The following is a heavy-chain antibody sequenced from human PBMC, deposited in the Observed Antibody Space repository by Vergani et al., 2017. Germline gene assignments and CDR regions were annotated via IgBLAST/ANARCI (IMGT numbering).Heavy chain of an antibody. Sequence: EVQLLESGGGLVQPGGSLRLSCAASGFTFSSYAMSWVRQAPGKGLDWVSAISGSGGSTYYADSVKGRFTISRDNSKNTLYLQMNSLRAEDTAVYYCAKNGITGTGPHVRDYYYYYMDVWGKGTTVTVSS. CDR1: GFTFSSYA. J-gene: IGHJ6*03. V-gene: IGHV3-23*01. CDR3: AKNGITGTGPHVRDYYYYYMDV. CDR2: ISGSGGST. D-gene: IGHD1-7*01.